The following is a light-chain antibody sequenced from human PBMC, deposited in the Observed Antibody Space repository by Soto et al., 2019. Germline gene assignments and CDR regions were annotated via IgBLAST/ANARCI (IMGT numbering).Light chain of an antibody. CDR3: QQYYSSPRT. V-gene: IGKV4-1*01. J-gene: IGKJ1*01. CDR1: QSVLYSSNRKSY. Sequence: DILMAQSPDSLAVYLGERATITCTSSQSVLYSSNRKSYLAWYQQKPGQAHKLLIHSASTRESGVPDRFSGSGSGTDFTLTISSLQAEDVAVYYCQQYYSSPRTVGQGTKV. CDR2: SAS.